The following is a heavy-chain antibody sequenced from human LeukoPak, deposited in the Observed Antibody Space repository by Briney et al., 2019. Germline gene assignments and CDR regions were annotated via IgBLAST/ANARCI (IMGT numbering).Heavy chain of an antibody. CDR1: GFTFSSYA. D-gene: IGHD4-23*01. CDR2: ISYDGSNK. Sequence: GGSLRLSCAASGFTFSSYAMHWVRQAPGKGLEWVAVISYDGSNKYYADSVKGRFTISRDNSKNTLYLQMNSLRAEDTAVYYCAKDWYGGNGEDFDYWGQGTLVTVSS. V-gene: IGHV3-30*04. CDR3: AKDWYGGNGEDFDY. J-gene: IGHJ4*02.